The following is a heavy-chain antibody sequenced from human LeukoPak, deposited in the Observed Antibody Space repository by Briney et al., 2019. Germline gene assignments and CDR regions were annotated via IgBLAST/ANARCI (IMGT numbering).Heavy chain of an antibody. Sequence: GGSLRLSCAASGFTFSSYGIHWVRQAPGKGLEWVAVISYDGSNKYYADSVKGRFTISRDNSKNTLYLQMNSLRAEDTAVYYRAKRGPGSPQSGKYYFDYWGQGTLVTVSS. V-gene: IGHV3-30*18. CDR1: GFTFSSYG. CDR2: ISYDGSNK. J-gene: IGHJ4*02. D-gene: IGHD3-10*01. CDR3: AKRGPGSPQSGKYYFDY.